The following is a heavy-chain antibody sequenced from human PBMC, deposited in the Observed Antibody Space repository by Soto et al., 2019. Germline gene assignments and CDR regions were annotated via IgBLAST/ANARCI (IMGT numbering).Heavy chain of an antibody. Sequence: QVQLVQSGAEVKKPGASVKVSCKASGYTFPSYGISWVRQAPGQGLEWMGWISAYNGNTKYAQKLQGRVTMTTDTSMSTAYMELRSLRSDDMAVYYCARDLGGSYYAPVDYWGQGTLVTVSS. D-gene: IGHD1-26*01. CDR2: ISAYNGNT. CDR1: GYTFPSYG. J-gene: IGHJ4*02. V-gene: IGHV1-18*03. CDR3: ARDLGGSYYAPVDY.